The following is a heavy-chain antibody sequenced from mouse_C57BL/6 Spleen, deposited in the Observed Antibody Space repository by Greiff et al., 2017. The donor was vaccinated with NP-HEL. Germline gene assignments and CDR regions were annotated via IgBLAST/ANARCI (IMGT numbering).Heavy chain of an antibody. CDR3: TRSENSNHAMDY. J-gene: IGHJ4*01. V-gene: IGHV1-4*01. Sequence: LVESGAELARPGASVKMSCKASGYTFTSYTMHWVKQRPGPGLEWIGYINPSSGQTKYNQKFKDKATLTADKSSSTAYMQMSSLTSEDSAVYYCTRSENSNHAMDYWGQGTSVTVSS. D-gene: IGHD2-5*01. CDR1: GYTFTSYT. CDR2: INPSSGQT.